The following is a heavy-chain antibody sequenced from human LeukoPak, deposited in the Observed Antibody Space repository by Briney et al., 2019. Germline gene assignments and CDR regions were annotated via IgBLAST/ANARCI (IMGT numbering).Heavy chain of an antibody. CDR1: GFTFSSYW. V-gene: IGHV3-7*03. D-gene: IGHD2-8*01. CDR2: IKQDGSEK. CDR3: ARRRGMGSLDY. Sequence: GGSLRLSCAASGFTFSSYWMSWVRQAPGKGLEWVANIKQDGSEKYYVDSVKGRFTISRDNAKNSLYLQMDSLRAEDTAMYYCARRRGMGSLDYWGQGTLVTASS. J-gene: IGHJ4*02.